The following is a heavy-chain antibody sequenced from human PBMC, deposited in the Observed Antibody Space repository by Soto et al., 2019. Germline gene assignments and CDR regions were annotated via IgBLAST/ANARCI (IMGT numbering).Heavy chain of an antibody. D-gene: IGHD1-26*01. CDR2: IKRKNDGETT. CDR3: TTDEWE. V-gene: IGHV3-15*05. CDR1: GFSFSKGW. Sequence: ELQLVESGGGLVKPGGSLRLSCAASGFSFSKGWRGWVRQAPGKGLEWVGRIKRKNDGETTDYAAPVKGRFTISRDDSKNTLYLQMNGLKIEDTAVYYCTTDEWEWGQGTLVTVSS. J-gene: IGHJ4*02.